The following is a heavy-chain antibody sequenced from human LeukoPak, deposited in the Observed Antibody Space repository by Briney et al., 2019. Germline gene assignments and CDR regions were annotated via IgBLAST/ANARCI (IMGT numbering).Heavy chain of an antibody. V-gene: IGHV4-38-2*01. CDR2: IYRNGNT. D-gene: IGHD4-11*01. J-gene: IGHJ4*02. CDR1: GFFISRGYY. Sequence: PSETLSLTCAVSGFFISRGYYWGWIRQPPGKGLEWIASIYRNGNTFYNPSLQSRVTISVDTSRNQISLQLGSATAADTAVYYCGRAYSRTPGDYYFDSWGQGTVVTVSS. CDR3: GRAYSRTPGDYYFDS.